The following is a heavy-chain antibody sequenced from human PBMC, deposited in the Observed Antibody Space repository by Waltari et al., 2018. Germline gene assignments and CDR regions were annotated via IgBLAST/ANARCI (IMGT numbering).Heavy chain of an antibody. CDR3: AKEAGCTNGVCYIYYFDY. D-gene: IGHD2-8*01. CDR2: ISGSGGST. CDR1: GYTFTGYY. Sequence: VQLVQSGAEVKKPGASVKVSCKASGYTFTGYYMHWVRQAPGKGLEWVSAISGSGGSTYYADSVKGRFTISRDNSKNTLYLQMNSLRAEDTAVYYCAKEAGCTNGVCYIYYFDYWGQGTLVTVSS. V-gene: IGHV3-23*04. J-gene: IGHJ4*02.